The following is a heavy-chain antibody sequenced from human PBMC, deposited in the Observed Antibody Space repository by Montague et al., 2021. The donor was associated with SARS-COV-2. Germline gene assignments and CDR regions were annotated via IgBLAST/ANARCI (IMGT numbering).Heavy chain of an antibody. CDR2: IYYSGST. V-gene: IGHV4-31*03. J-gene: IGHJ4*02. CDR3: ARTPALYTVVVVATRCDFDD. D-gene: IGHD2-2*01. Sequence: TLSLTCIVSGGSISSGGYYWSWIRQPPGKGLEWIGYIYYSGSTYYNPSLKSRVTISVDTSKNQFSLKLSSVTAADTAVYYCARTPALYTVVVVATRCDFDDWGQGTMVTVSS. CDR1: GGSISSGGYY.